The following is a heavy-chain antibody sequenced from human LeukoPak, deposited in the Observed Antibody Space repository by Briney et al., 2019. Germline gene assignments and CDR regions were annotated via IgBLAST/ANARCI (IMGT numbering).Heavy chain of an antibody. CDR1: IFTFSNYS. V-gene: IGHV3-48*01. Sequence: GGSLRLSCAASIFTFSNYSMNWVRQAPGKGLEWLSYISSSSSTIYYADSVKGRFTISRNNAKNSLYLQMNSLRAEDTAVYYCARGGSGGDRPIDYWGQGTLVTVSS. D-gene: IGHD2-21*02. CDR3: ARGGSGGDRPIDY. CDR2: ISSSSSTI. J-gene: IGHJ4*02.